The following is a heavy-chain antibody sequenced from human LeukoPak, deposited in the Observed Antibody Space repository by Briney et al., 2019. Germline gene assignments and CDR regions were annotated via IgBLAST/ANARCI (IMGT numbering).Heavy chain of an antibody. V-gene: IGHV3-30*03. Sequence: GGSLRLSCAASGFTFSSYGMHWVRQAPGKGLEWVAVISYDGSNKYYADSVKGRFTISRDNSKNTLYLQMNSLRAEDTAVYYCAREDGSGSGYYGMDVWGQGTTVTVSS. J-gene: IGHJ6*02. D-gene: IGHD3-10*01. CDR3: AREDGSGSGYYGMDV. CDR2: ISYDGSNK. CDR1: GFTFSSYG.